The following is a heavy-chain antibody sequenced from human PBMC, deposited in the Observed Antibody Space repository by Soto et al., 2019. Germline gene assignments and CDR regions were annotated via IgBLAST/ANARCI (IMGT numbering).Heavy chain of an antibody. V-gene: IGHV1-69*01. Sequence: QVQLVQSGAEVKKPGSSVKVSCKASGGTFSSYAISWVRQAPGQGLEWMGGIIPIFGTANYAQKFQGRVTITADESTSTAYMELSSLRSEDTAVYYFARDTAAAGRRIWNYYYGMDVWGQGTTVTVSS. D-gene: IGHD6-13*01. CDR1: GGTFSSYA. CDR2: IIPIFGTA. J-gene: IGHJ6*02. CDR3: ARDTAAAGRRIWNYYYGMDV.